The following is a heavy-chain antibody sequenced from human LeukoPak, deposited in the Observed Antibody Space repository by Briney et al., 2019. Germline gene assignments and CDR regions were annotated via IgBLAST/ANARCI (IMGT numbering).Heavy chain of an antibody. CDR3: ARRGCYGGNCYPCDY. CDR1: GFTFSSYA. J-gene: IGHJ4*02. V-gene: IGHV3-23*01. D-gene: IGHD2-21*02. Sequence: GGPLRLSCSASGFTFSSYAMSWVRQAPGKGLEWVSSINFRGAETNYADSVKGRFTIPRDNSKNTLYLQMSSLRAEDTAVYFCARRGCYGGNCYPCDYWGQGTLVTVSS. CDR2: INFRGAET.